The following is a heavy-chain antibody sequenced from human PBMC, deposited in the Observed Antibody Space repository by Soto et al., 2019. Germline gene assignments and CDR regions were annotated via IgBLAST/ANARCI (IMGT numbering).Heavy chain of an antibody. V-gene: IGHV1-18*01. CDR2: ISAYNGNT. J-gene: IGHJ6*02. CDR1: GYTFTSYG. D-gene: IGHD4-17*01. Sequence: GASVKVSCKASGYTFTSYGISWVRQAPGQGLEWMGWISAYNGNTNYAQKLQGRVTMTTDTSTSTAYMELRSLRSDDTAVYYCAREGGAGDYVQWYYYYGMDVWGQGTTVTVSS. CDR3: AREGGAGDYVQWYYYYGMDV.